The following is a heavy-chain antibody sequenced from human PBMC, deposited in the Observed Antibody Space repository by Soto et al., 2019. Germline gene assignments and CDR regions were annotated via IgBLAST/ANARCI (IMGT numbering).Heavy chain of an antibody. J-gene: IGHJ2*01. CDR1: GFTFNGYG. CDR2: ISYNGGTE. V-gene: IGHV3-30*03. CDR3: XXXXXXXXYYYDIWYFDL. Sequence: QVQLVESGGGVVQPGRSLRLACAASGFTFNGYGMHWVRQAPGKGLEWVAVISYNGGTEYYADSVKGRFTISRDNSKXXXXXXXXXXXXXXXXXXXXXXXXXXXXYYYDIWYFDLWGRGTLVTVSS. D-gene: IGHD3-22*01.